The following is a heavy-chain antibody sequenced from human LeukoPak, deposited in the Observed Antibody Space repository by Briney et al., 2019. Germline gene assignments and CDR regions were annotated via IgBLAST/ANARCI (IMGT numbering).Heavy chain of an antibody. CDR3: ARERYDSVYNWFDP. CDR2: IYSSGST. CDR1: GGSISSGGYY. V-gene: IGHV4-61*02. D-gene: IGHD3-22*01. Sequence: PSQTLSLTCAVSGGSISSGGYYWSWIRQPAGKGLEWIGRIYSSGSTNYNPSLKSRVTMSVDTSKNQFSLKLSSVTAADTAVYYCARERYDSVYNWFDPWGQGTLVTVSS. J-gene: IGHJ5*02.